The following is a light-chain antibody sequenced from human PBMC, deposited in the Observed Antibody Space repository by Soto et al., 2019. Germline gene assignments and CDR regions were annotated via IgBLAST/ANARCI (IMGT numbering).Light chain of an antibody. CDR1: QSVSNS. Sequence: EIVLTQPPATLSMSPGEIATLSCRASQSVSNSLAWYQQKPGQAPRVVIYGASTRATGIPARFSGSGSGTEFTLTISSLQSEDFAVCYCQHRYIWPPSFGVGTQVEI. CDR2: GAS. CDR3: QHRYIWPPS. V-gene: IGKV3-15*01. J-gene: IGKJ4*01.